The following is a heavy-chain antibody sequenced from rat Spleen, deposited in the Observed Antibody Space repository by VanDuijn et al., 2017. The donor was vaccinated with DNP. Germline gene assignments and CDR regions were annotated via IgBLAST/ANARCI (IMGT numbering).Heavy chain of an antibody. CDR3: AGRPPPTRGPFDY. CDR1: GFTFSTAW. J-gene: IGHJ2*01. D-gene: IGHD1-4*01. V-gene: IGHV6-6*01. CDR2: IKAKSNNYAS. Sequence: EVQVLESGGGLVQPGNSLKLSCATSGFTFSTAWMYWYRQFPEKRLEWVARIKAKSNNYASDYTESVKGRFTISRDDSKSSIYLQMNNLKEEDTAIYYCAGRPPPTRGPFDYWGQGIMVTVSS.